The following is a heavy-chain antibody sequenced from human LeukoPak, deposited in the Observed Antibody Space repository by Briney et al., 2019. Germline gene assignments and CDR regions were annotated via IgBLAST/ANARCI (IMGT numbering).Heavy chain of an antibody. CDR2: IYYSGST. CDR1: GGSISSYY. V-gene: IGHV4-59*08. J-gene: IGHJ4*02. D-gene: IGHD3-10*01. Sequence: SETLSLTCTVSGGSISSYYWSWIRQPPGKGLEWIGYIYYSGSTYYNPSLKSRVTISVDTSKNQFSLKLSSVTAADTAVYYCARSVTYYYGSGSYYNGFYFDYWGQGTLVTVSS. CDR3: ARSVTYYYGSGSYYNGFYFDY.